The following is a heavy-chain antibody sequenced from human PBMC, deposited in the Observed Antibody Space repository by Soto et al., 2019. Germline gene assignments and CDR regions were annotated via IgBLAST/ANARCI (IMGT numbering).Heavy chain of an antibody. D-gene: IGHD4-17*01. CDR1: GGTFSSYT. J-gene: IGHJ5*02. CDR3: ARDSDTTVGYINWFDP. CDR2: IIPILGIA. Sequence: SVKVSCKASGGTFSSYTISWVRQAPGQGLEWMGRIIPILGIANYAQKFQGRVTITADKSTSTAYMELSSLRSEDTTVYYCARDSDTTVGYINWFDPWGQGTLVTVSS. V-gene: IGHV1-69*04.